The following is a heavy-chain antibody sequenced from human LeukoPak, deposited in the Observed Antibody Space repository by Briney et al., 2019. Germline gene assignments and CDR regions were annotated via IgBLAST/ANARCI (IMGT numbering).Heavy chain of an antibody. CDR2: ISSSSSYI. D-gene: IGHD2-15*01. J-gene: IGHJ4*02. V-gene: IGHV3-21*01. CDR3: AGLRYCSGGSSPRHY. Sequence: PEGSLRLSCAASGFTFSSYSMNWVRQAPGKGLEWVSSISSSSSYIYYADSVKGRLTISRDNAKSSLYLQMNSLRAEDTAVYYCAGLRYCSGGSSPRHYWGQGTLVTVSS. CDR1: GFTFSSYS.